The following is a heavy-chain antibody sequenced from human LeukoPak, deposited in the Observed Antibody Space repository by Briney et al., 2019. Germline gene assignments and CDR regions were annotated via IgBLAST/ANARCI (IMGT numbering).Heavy chain of an antibody. D-gene: IGHD5/OR15-5a*01. V-gene: IGHV1-18*01. CDR2: ISAYTGNT. J-gene: IGHJ5*02. CDR1: GYTFTSYG. CDR3: AREVSTSPCDP. Sequence: GASVKVSCKASGYTFTSYGITWVRQAPGQGLEWMGWISAYTGNTNYAQKLQGRVTLTTDTSTSTAFMELRSLRSDDTAVYYCAREVSTSPCDPWGQGTLVTVSS.